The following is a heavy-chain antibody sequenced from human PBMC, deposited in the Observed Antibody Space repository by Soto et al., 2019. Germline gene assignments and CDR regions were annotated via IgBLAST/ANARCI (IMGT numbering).Heavy chain of an antibody. V-gene: IGHV3-7*01. J-gene: IGHJ4*02. CDR3: ARDYYGSGSWRVY. D-gene: IGHD3-10*01. CDR2: IKQDGSEK. CDR1: GFTFSSYW. Sequence: GGSLSLSCAASGFTFSSYWMSWVRQAPGKGLEWVANIKQDGSEKYYVDSVKGRFTISRDNAKNSLYLQMNSLRAEDTAVYYRARDYYGSGSWRVYWGQGTLVTVS.